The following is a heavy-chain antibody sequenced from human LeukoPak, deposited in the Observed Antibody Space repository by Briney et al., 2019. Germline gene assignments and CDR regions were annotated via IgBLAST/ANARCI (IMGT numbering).Heavy chain of an antibody. J-gene: IGHJ6*02. Sequence: ASVKVSCKASGYTFTSYGISWVRQAPGQGLEWMGSISAYNGNTNYAQKLQGRVTMTTDTSTSTAYMELRSLRSDDTAVYYCARGGGFQPYYYYGMDVWGQGTTVTVSS. CDR2: ISAYNGNT. CDR3: ARGGGFQPYYYYGMDV. D-gene: IGHD3-16*01. V-gene: IGHV1-18*01. CDR1: GYTFTSYG.